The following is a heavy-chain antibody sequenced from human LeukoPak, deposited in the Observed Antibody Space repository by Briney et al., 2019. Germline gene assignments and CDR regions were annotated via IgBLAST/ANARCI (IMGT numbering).Heavy chain of an antibody. J-gene: IGHJ5*02. CDR3: ARDEYEYAGWFDL. V-gene: IGHV3-66*01. Sequence: GGSLRLSCAASGFTFDDYGMSWVRQAPGKRLEWVSVMYRDGRTYYADSVKGRFTISRDNSKNSLYLQMNSLRAEDAAVYYCARDEYEYAGWFDLWGQGTLVTVSS. D-gene: IGHD2-8*01. CDR2: MYRDGRT. CDR1: GFTFDDYG.